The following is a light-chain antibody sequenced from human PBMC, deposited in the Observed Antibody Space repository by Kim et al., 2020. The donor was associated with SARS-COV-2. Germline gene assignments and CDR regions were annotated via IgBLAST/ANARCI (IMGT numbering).Light chain of an antibody. V-gene: IGLV3-1*01. CDR3: QAWDKTWV. Sequence: SYELTQPPSVSVSPGQTVTITCSGDKLGDKYSSWYQQQPGQAPVLVIYQDTQRPSGVPERFSGSNSGNTATLTISGTQAVDEADYYCQAWDKTWVFGGGTQPTVL. J-gene: IGLJ3*02. CDR1: KLGDKY. CDR2: QDT.